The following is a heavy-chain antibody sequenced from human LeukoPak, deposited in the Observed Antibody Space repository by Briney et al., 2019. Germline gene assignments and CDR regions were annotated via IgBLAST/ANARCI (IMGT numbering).Heavy chain of an antibody. V-gene: IGHV3-23*01. D-gene: IGHD2-2*01. CDR1: GFTFSSYA. CDR3: AKGYYTSTSCYHDY. J-gene: IGHJ4*02. CDR2: ISGSGGST. Sequence: GGSLRLSCAASGFTFSSYAMSWVRQAPGKGLEWVSTISGSGGSTYFADSVKGRFTLSRDNSKNTLFLQMNSLRAEDTAVYYCAKGYYTSTSCYHDYWGQGTLVTVPS.